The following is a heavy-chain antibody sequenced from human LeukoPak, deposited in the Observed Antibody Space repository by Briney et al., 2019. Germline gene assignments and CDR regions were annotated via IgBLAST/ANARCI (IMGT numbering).Heavy chain of an antibody. Sequence: PGGSLRLSCAASGLTFSSYWMSWVRQAPGKGLEWVANIKQDGSEKYYVDSVKGRFTISRDNAKNSLYLQMNSLRAEDTAVYYCARTGGKYNWFDPWGQGTLVTVSS. CDR3: ARTGGKYNWFDP. J-gene: IGHJ5*02. CDR1: GLTFSSYW. V-gene: IGHV3-7*01. D-gene: IGHD3-16*01. CDR2: IKQDGSEK.